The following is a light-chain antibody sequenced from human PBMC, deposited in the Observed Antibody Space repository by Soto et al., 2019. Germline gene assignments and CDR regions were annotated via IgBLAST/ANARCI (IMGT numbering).Light chain of an antibody. CDR1: QSISNW. CDR3: QQYNSYPWT. CDR2: DAS. V-gene: IGKV1-5*01. Sequence: DLQMTQSPSTLSASVGDRVTITCRASQSISNWLAWYQQKPGKAPKFLIYDASSLESGVPSRFSGSGSGTEFTLTISSLQPDDFATYYCQQYNSYPWTFGQGTKVEIK. J-gene: IGKJ1*01.